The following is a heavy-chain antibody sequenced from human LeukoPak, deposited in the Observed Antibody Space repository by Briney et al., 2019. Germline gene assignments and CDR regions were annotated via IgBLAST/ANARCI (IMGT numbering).Heavy chain of an antibody. CDR1: GYTFTSYA. CDR3: ARDGRFAAYEPDY. V-gene: IGHV1-3*01. D-gene: IGHD1-26*01. CDR2: INAGNGNT. Sequence: ASVKVSCKASGYTFTSYAMHWVRQAPGQRLEWMGWINAGNGNTKYSQKFQGRVTITRDTSASTAYMELSSLRSEDTAVYYCARDGRFAAYEPDYWGQGTLVTVSS. J-gene: IGHJ4*02.